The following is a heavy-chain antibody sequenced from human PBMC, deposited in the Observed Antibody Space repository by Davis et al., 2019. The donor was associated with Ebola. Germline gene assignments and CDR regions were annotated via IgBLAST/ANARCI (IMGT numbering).Heavy chain of an antibody. CDR2: INSDGSST. J-gene: IGHJ4*02. D-gene: IGHD1-26*01. CDR1: GFTFSSYS. V-gene: IGHV3-74*01. CDR3: ARSWRAGATSDY. Sequence: HTGGSLRLSCAASGFTFSSYSMNWVRQAPGKGLVWVSRINSDGSSTSYADSVKGRFTISRDNAKNTLYLQMNSLRAEDTAVYYCARSWRAGATSDYWGQGTLVTVSS.